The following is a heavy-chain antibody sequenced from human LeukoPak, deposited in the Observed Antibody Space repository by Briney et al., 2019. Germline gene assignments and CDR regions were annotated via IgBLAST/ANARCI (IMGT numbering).Heavy chain of an antibody. D-gene: IGHD3-16*01. CDR1: GFTFTSYA. CDR2: ISGSGGST. J-gene: IGHJ4*02. Sequence: GGSLRLSCAASGFTFTSYAMSWVRQAPGKGLEWVSAISGSGGSTYYADSVKGRFTISRDNSRDAQYLQMSSLRAENTAVYYGAKGYYDYVWGSYYFDYWGQGTLVTVSS. V-gene: IGHV3-23*01. CDR3: AKGYYDYVWGSYYFDY.